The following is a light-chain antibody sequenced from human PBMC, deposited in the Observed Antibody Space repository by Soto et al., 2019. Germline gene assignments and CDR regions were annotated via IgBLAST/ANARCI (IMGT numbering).Light chain of an antibody. Sequence: DIQMTPSPSTLSASVGDRVTITCRASQSISTWLAWYQQKPGKAPKILIYKASNLESGVPSRFSGSRSVTAFTLTISSLQPDDFATYYCQQYNTYSRTFGQGTKLEIK. CDR1: QSISTW. V-gene: IGKV1-5*03. CDR3: QQYNTYSRT. J-gene: IGKJ2*01. CDR2: KAS.